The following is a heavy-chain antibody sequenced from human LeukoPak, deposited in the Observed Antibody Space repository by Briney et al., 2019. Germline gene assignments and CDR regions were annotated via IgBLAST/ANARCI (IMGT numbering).Heavy chain of an antibody. J-gene: IGHJ5*02. CDR3: ARLPKRRALRYFDWYPFDP. V-gene: IGHV4-34*01. Sequence: SETLSLTCAVYGGSFSGYYWSWIRQPPGKGLEWIGEINHRGSTNYNPSLKSRVTISVDTSKNQFSLKLSSVTAADTAVYYCARLPKRRALRYFDWYPFDPWGQGTLVTVSS. D-gene: IGHD3-9*01. CDR2: INHRGST. CDR1: GGSFSGYY.